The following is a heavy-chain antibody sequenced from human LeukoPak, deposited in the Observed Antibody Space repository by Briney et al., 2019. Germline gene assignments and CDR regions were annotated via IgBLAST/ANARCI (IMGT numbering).Heavy chain of an antibody. CDR3: ARGGVPTLNYYGMDV. CDR1: GGTFSSYA. D-gene: IGHD3-10*01. Sequence: GASVKVSCKASGGTFSSYAISWVRQAPGQGLEWMGGIIPIFGTANYAQKFQGRVTITADESTSTAYMELSSLRSEDTAVYYCARGGVPTLNYYGMDVWGQGTTVTVSS. V-gene: IGHV1-69*13. J-gene: IGHJ6*02. CDR2: IIPIFGTA.